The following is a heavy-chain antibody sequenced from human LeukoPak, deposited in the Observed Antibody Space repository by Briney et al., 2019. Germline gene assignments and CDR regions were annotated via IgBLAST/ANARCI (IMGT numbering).Heavy chain of an antibody. CDR2: IYYSGST. CDR3: ARDTGNYYYYYMDV. V-gene: IGHV4-39*02. D-gene: IGHD4-11*01. Sequence: PSETLSLTCTVSGGSISSSSYYWGWIRQPPGKGREGIGSIYYSGSTYYNPSLKSRVTISVDTSKTQFSLKLSSVTAADTAVYYCARDTGNYYYYYMDVWGKGTTVTISS. J-gene: IGHJ6*03. CDR1: GGSISSSSYY.